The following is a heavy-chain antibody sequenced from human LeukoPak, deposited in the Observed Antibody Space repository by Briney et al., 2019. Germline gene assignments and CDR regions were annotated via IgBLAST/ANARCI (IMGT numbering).Heavy chain of an antibody. D-gene: IGHD5-18*01. CDR3: ARKHLQTAWFFLDV. CDR2: INGGDDRT. CDR1: RIAFRGYA. V-gene: IGHV3-23*01. Sequence: PGGSLRLSCAGSRIAFRGYAMSWVRQAPGKGLEWVSGINGGDDRTYYAVSVKGRFTISRDNSNNTLFLQMNSLRVEDTAVYFCARKHLQTAWFFLDVWGQGTTVSVSS. J-gene: IGHJ6*02.